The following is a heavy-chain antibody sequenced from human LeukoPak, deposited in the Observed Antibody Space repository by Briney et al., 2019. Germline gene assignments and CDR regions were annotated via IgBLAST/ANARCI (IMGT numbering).Heavy chain of an antibody. CDR1: GYTFTGYY. Sequence: ASVKVSCKASGYTFTGYYMHWGRQAPGQGLEWMGWINPNSGGTNYAQKFQGRVTMTRDTSISTAYMELSRLRSDDTAVYYCARVSNYYYDSSGYYYSRFDYWGQGTLVTVSS. V-gene: IGHV1-2*02. J-gene: IGHJ4*02. CDR2: INPNSGGT. CDR3: ARVSNYYYDSSGYYYSRFDY. D-gene: IGHD3-22*01.